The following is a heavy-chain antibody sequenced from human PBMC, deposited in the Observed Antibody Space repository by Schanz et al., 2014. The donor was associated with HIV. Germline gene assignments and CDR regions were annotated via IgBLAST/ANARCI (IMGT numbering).Heavy chain of an antibody. CDR1: GFSFDTFG. CDR3: ARDKSNLGMDS. V-gene: IGHV3-30*03. J-gene: IGHJ5*01. Sequence: QVQLVESGGGVVQPGRSLRLSCAGSGFSFDTFGIHWVRQAPGKGLEWVAVMSYDGIRKNCADSVKGRFTISRDNSKNTLYLQMNNLRADDTAVYYCARDKSNLGMDSWGQGTLVTVSS. CDR2: MSYDGIRK.